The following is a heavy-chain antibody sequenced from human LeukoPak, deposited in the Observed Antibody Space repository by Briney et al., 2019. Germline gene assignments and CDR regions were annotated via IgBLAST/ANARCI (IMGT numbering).Heavy chain of an antibody. CDR2: MNPNSGNT. D-gene: IGHD3-22*01. J-gene: IGHJ4*02. CDR3: ARGTEDYYDSSGYKY. V-gene: IGHV1-8*02. Sequence: ASVKVSCKASGGTFSSYAISWVRQATGQGLEWMGWMNPNSGNTGYAQKFQGRVTMTRNTSISTAYMELSSLRSEDTAVYYCARGTEDYYDSSGYKYWGQGTLVTVSS. CDR1: GGTFSSYA.